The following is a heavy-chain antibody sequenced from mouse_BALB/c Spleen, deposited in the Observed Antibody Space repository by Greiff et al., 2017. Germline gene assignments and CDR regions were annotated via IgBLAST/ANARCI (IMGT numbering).Heavy chain of an antibody. CDR2: IDPANGNT. V-gene: IGHV14-3*02. CDR3: AREGSLDY. J-gene: IGHJ2*01. CDR1: GFNIKDTY. Sequence: VHVKQSGAELVKPGASVKLSCTASGFNIKDTYMHWVKQRPEQGLEWIGRIDPANGNTKYDPKFQGKATITADTSSNTAYLQLSSLTSEDTAVYYCAREGSLDYWGQGTTLTVSS.